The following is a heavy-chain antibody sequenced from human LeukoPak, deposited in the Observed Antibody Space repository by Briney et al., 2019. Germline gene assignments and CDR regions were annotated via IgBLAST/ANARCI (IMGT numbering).Heavy chain of an antibody. V-gene: IGHV3-53*01. CDR2: IYSGGST. Sequence: GGSLRLSCAASGFTVSSNYMSWVRQAPGKGLEWVSVIYSGGSTYYADSVKGRFTISRDNSKNTLYLQMNSLRAEDTAVYYCAAVRGAYYYYGMDVWGQGTTVTVS. CDR3: AAVRGAYYYYGMDV. CDR1: GFTVSSNY. J-gene: IGHJ6*02. D-gene: IGHD3-10*01.